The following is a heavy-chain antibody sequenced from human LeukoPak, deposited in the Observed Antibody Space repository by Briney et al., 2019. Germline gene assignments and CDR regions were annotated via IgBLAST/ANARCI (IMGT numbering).Heavy chain of an antibody. CDR1: GFTFSAYS. CDR2: IGSTSIYR. CDR3: ARAPVYYDESRGHLKISNWYLDL. D-gene: IGHD3-22*01. J-gene: IGHJ2*01. Sequence: GGSLRLSCAASGFTFSAYSMNWVRQAPGKGLEWVSSIGSTSIYRYYGDSVKGRFTISRDNAKNSLYLQMNSLRAEDTAVFYCARAPVYYDESRGHLKISNWYLDLWGRGTLVTVSS. V-gene: IGHV3-21*01.